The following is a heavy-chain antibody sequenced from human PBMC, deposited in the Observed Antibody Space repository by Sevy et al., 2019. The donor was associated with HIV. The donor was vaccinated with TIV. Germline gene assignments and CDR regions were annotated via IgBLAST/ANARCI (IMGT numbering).Heavy chain of an antibody. CDR1: GGSVSSGSYY. CDR3: ARDYGGNSPYYYYGMDV. CDR2: IYYSGST. Sequence: SETLSLTCTVSGGSVSSGSYYWSWIRQPPGKGLVWIGYIYYSGSTNYNPSLKSRVTISVDTSKNQFSLKLSSVTAADTAVYYCARDYGGNSPYYYYGMDVWGQGTTVTVSS. J-gene: IGHJ6*02. V-gene: IGHV4-61*01. D-gene: IGHD4-17*01.